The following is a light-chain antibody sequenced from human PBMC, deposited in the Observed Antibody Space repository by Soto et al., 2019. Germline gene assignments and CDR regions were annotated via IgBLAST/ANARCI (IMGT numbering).Light chain of an antibody. Sequence: EIVLTQSPGTLSLSPGERATLSCRASQSVSSSYLAWYQQKPGQAPRLLIYGASSRATGIPDRFSGSGSGTYSTLIISRLEPEDVAVYYCQQYGSSPAFGGGTKVEIK. CDR3: QQYGSSPA. J-gene: IGKJ4*01. CDR1: QSVSSSY. CDR2: GAS. V-gene: IGKV3-20*01.